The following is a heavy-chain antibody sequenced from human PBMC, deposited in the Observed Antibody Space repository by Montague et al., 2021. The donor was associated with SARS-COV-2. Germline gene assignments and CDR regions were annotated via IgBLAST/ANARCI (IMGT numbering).Heavy chain of an antibody. CDR2: RYQNGAT. Sequence: SETLSLTCSVSGFSISSGYYWGWIRQAPGKGLEWIGSRYQNGATXYSPALKRPVTILLDTSKNQFSLSLTSVTAADTAVYYCARSGVGIFDFSYFDSWGQGSLVIVSS. V-gene: IGHV4-38-2*02. J-gene: IGHJ4*02. CDR1: GFSISSGYY. D-gene: IGHD3-3*01. CDR3: ARSGVGIFDFSYFDS.